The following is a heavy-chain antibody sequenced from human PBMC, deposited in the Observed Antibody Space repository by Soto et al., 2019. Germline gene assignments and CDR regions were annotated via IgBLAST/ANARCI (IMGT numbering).Heavy chain of an antibody. CDR2: SSAYNGNT. J-gene: IGHJ5*02. CDR1: GYTFTSYG. V-gene: IGHV1-18*01. CDR3: ARDVGATTSGDWFAP. D-gene: IGHD1-26*01. Sequence: QVQLVQSGAEVKKPGASVKVSCKASGYTFTSYGISWVRQAPGQGLEWMGWSSAYNGNTNYAQKLQGRGTMTTDTSKSTAYMELRSLRSDDKAVYYCARDVGATTSGDWFAPWGQGTVVTVSS.